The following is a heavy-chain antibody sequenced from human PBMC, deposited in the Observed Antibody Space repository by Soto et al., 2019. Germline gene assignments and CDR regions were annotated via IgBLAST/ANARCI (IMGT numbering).Heavy chain of an antibody. CDR2: ISAYNGNT. J-gene: IGHJ4*02. Sequence: ASVKVSCKASGYTFTSYGISWVRQAPGQGLEWMGWISAYNGNTNYAQKLQGRVTMNTDTSTRTACMGLGSLGSDDTAVYYCARDRDFWIPRAGFDYWGQGTLVTVSS. V-gene: IGHV1-18*01. CDR1: GYTFTSYG. D-gene: IGHD3-3*01. CDR3: ARDRDFWIPRAGFDY.